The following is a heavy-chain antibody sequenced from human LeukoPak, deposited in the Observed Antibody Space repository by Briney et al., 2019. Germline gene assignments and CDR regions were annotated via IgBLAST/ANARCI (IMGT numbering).Heavy chain of an antibody. J-gene: IGHJ6*03. CDR3: ARHCTGITMVRGVIKGYYYYYMDV. V-gene: IGHV4-30-4*08. Sequence: MPSETLSLTCTVSGGSISSGDYYWSWIRQPPGKGLEWIGYIYYSGSTYYNPSLKSRVTISVDTSKNQFSLKLSSVTAADTAVYYCARHCTGITMVRGVIKGYYYYYMDVWGKGTTVTVSS. CDR2: IYYSGST. CDR1: GGSISSGDYY. D-gene: IGHD3-10*01.